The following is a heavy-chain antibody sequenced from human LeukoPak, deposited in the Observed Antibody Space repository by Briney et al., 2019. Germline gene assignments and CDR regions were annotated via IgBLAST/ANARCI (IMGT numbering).Heavy chain of an antibody. CDR2: IVVASGNT. J-gene: IGHJ5*02. D-gene: IGHD1-26*01. Sequence: SVKVSCKASGFTFTNSAMQWVRQARGQRLEWIGWIVVASGNTKYAQKFQERVTITRDMSTSTAYMELSSLRPEDTAVYYCAREGGSYYHWFDPWGQGTLVTVSS. CDR1: GFTFTNSA. V-gene: IGHV1-58*02. CDR3: AREGGSYYHWFDP.